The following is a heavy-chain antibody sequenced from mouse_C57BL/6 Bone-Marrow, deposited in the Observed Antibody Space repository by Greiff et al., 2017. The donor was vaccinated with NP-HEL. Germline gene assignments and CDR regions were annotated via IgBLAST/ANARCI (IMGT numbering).Heavy chain of an antibody. Sequence: QVQLQQSGAELVRPGASVTLSCKASGYTFTDYEMHWVKQTPVHGLEWIGAIDPETGGTAYNQKFKGKAILTADKSSSTAYMELRSLTSEDSAVYYCTRWGGKPYFDYWGQGTTLTVSS. D-gene: IGHD2-1*01. V-gene: IGHV1-15*01. J-gene: IGHJ2*01. CDR3: TRWGGKPYFDY. CDR2: IDPETGGT. CDR1: GYTFTDYE.